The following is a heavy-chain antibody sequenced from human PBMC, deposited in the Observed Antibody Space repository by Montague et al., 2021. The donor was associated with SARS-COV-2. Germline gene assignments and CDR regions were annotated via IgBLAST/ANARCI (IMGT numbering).Heavy chain of an antibody. D-gene: IGHD6-19*01. J-gene: IGHJ4*02. CDR2: LFYSGSP. CDR3: VAEWLAIYYFDF. Sequence: SETLSLTSTVAGGSISGSNYYWGWIRQPPGKGLEWIGSLFYSGSPFYNPSLKSRVTIPVDTSKNQFSLRLSSVTAADTAVYYCVAEWLAIYYFDFWGQGTLVTVSS. V-gene: IGHV4-39*01. CDR1: GGSISGSNYY.